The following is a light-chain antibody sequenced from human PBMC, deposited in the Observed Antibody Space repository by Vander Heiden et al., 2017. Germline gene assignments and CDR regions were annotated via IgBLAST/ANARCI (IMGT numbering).Light chain of an antibody. V-gene: IGKV3-20*01. J-gene: IGKJ1*01. Sequence: EIVLTQSQGTMPSSPGGRATLSCRASQSVSSSYLAWYQQKPGQAPRLLIYGASSRATGIPDRFSGSGSGTDFTLTISRLEPEDFAVYYCQQDWSSPRAFGQGTKVEIK. CDR3: QQDWSSPRA. CDR2: GAS. CDR1: QSVSSSY.